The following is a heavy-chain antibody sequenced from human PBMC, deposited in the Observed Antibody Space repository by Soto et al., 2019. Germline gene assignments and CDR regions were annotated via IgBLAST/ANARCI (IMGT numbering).Heavy chain of an antibody. CDR3: AKDNCASPSCYRLYNWFDP. Sequence: QVQLVESGGGVVQPGRSLRLSCVASGFTFSSYGMHWVRQAPGKGLEWVAVIAYDGSNKYYADSVKGRFTISRDNSKNTLFQQMISLRAEDTAVYYCAKDNCASPSCYRLYNWFDPWGQGTLVTVSS. J-gene: IGHJ5*02. CDR2: IAYDGSNK. V-gene: IGHV3-30*18. D-gene: IGHD2-2*01. CDR1: GFTFSSYG.